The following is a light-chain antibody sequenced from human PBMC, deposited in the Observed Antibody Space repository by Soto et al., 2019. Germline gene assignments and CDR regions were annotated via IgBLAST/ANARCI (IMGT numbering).Light chain of an antibody. J-gene: IGKJ2*01. CDR1: QDVSIS. CDR3: LQRASWRS. V-gene: IGKV3D-11*01. CDR2: DAS. Sequence: MLTQSPATLSLSPGDRAILSCRASQDVSISLGWYQQKPGQTPRLLIYDASNRATGIPDRFSGGGSGTDFTLTSSSLEPEDFAVYYCLQRASWRSFGQGTKLEIK.